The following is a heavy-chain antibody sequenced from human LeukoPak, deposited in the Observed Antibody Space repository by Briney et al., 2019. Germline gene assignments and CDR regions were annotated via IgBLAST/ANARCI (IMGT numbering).Heavy chain of an antibody. V-gene: IGHV1-2*02. CDR3: ARVYVYYYDSSGNEYFQH. CDR1: GYTFTSYY. Sequence: ASVKVSCKASGYTFTSYYMHWVRQAPGQGLEWMGWINPNSGGTNYAQKFQGRVTMTRDTSISTAYMELSRLRSDDTAVYYCARVYVYYYDSSGNEYFQHWGQGTLVTVSS. J-gene: IGHJ1*01. CDR2: INPNSGGT. D-gene: IGHD3-22*01.